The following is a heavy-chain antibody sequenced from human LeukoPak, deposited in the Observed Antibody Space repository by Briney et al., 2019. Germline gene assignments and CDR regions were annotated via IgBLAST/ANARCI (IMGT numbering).Heavy chain of an antibody. V-gene: IGHV4-34*01. J-gene: IGHJ6*03. CDR1: GFLLSNYG. Sequence: LSCALSGFLLSNYGMNCVRDAPDRGLEWIAEINHSGSIQYNSSLKSRVTISVDTTKTQFSLKLSSVTAADTAMYYCARRMGRRFGERYYYYHYMDVWGKGTTVTISS. CDR3: ARRMGRRFGERYYYYHYMDV. CDR2: INHSGSI. D-gene: IGHD3-10*01.